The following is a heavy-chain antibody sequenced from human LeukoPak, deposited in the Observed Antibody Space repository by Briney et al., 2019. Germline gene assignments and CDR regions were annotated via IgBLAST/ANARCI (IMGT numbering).Heavy chain of an antibody. CDR1: GYTFTSYD. CDR3: AREESVVRGVSDY. Sequence: GASVKVSCKPSGYTFTSYDINRVRQATGQGLEWMGWMNPNSGNTGYAQKFQGRVTMTRNTSISTAYMELSSLRSEDTAVYYCAREESVVRGVSDYWGQGTLVTVSS. D-gene: IGHD3-10*01. CDR2: MNPNSGNT. V-gene: IGHV1-8*01. J-gene: IGHJ4*02.